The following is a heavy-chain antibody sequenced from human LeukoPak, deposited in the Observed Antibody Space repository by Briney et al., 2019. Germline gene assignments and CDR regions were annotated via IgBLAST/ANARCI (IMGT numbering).Heavy chain of an antibody. J-gene: IGHJ4*02. V-gene: IGHV4-39*07. CDR2: IYYSGST. CDR3: ASNNHRDGYSYGDYYFDY. Sequence: SETLSLTCTVSGGSISSNSYYWGWIGQPPGKGLEWIGSIYYSGSTYYNPSLKSRVTISVDTSKNQFSLNLSSVTAADTAVYYCASNNHRDGYSYGDYYFDYWGQGTLVTVSS. CDR1: GGSISSNSYY. D-gene: IGHD5-18*01.